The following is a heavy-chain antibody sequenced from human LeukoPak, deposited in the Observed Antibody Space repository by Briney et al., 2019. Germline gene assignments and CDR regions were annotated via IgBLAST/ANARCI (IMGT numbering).Heavy chain of an antibody. Sequence: GGSLRLSCAASGFTFDDYAMHWVRQAPGKGLEWVSGISWNSGSIGYADSVKGRFTISRDNAKNSLYLQMNSLRAEDTALYYCAKDMSSSWKGVSYYFDYWGQGTLVTVSS. CDR2: ISWNSGSI. CDR3: AKDMSSSWKGVSYYFDY. CDR1: GFTFDDYA. D-gene: IGHD6-13*01. J-gene: IGHJ4*02. V-gene: IGHV3-9*01.